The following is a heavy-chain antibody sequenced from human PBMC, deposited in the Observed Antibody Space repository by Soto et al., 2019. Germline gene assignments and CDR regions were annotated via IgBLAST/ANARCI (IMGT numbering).Heavy chain of an antibody. CDR2: IWSDGSNK. CDR1: GFPFSVYG. Sequence: QMQLVESGGGVVQPGKSLRLSCGGSGFPFSVYGIHWVRQAPGKGLEWVAVIWSDGSNKYYGDSVKGRFTISRDNSKNTLYLQMNNLRAEDTAVYYRVRASGPFDLWGRGTLVTVSS. CDR3: VRASGPFDL. V-gene: IGHV3-33*01. J-gene: IGHJ2*01.